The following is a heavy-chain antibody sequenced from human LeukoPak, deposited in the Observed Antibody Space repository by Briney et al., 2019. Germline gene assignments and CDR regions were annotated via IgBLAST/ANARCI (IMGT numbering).Heavy chain of an antibody. Sequence: PSGGSLRLSCAVSGFTVSSSYLGWVRQAPGTGLEWVSIVYASDSKYYTDSVKGRFTISRDISKNTIYLQMSNLRPEDTAVYYCARRGPRKYYFDHWGQGTLVAVSS. J-gene: IGHJ4*02. V-gene: IGHV3-53*01. D-gene: IGHD1-14*01. CDR2: VYASDSK. CDR1: GFTVSSSY. CDR3: ARRGPRKYYFDH.